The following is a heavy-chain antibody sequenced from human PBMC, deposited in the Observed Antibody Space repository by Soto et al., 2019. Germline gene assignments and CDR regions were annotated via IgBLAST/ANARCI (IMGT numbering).Heavy chain of an antibody. CDR2: ISPYIGTT. Sequence: GASVKVSCKASGYTFTSYGISWVRQAPGQGLEWMGWISPYIGTTNYAQKFQGRVTITADESTSTAYMELSSLRSEDTAVYYCASPIAAAGTYYYYGMDVWGQGTTVTVSS. D-gene: IGHD6-13*01. J-gene: IGHJ6*02. CDR1: GYTFTSYG. CDR3: ASPIAAAGTYYYYGMDV. V-gene: IGHV1-18*01.